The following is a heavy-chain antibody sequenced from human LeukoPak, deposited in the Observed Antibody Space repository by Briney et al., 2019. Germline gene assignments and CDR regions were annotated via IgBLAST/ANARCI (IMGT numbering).Heavy chain of an antibody. D-gene: IGHD2-2*01. Sequence: SETLSLTCTVSGGSISSYYWSWIRQPPGKGLEWIGYIYYSGSTSYNPSLKSRVTISLDTSKNQFSLKLSSVTAADTAVYYCARGAYCSTTSCYYFDYWGQGTLVTVSS. CDR2: IYYSGST. CDR3: ARGAYCSTTSCYYFDY. J-gene: IGHJ4*02. V-gene: IGHV4-59*01. CDR1: GGSISSYY.